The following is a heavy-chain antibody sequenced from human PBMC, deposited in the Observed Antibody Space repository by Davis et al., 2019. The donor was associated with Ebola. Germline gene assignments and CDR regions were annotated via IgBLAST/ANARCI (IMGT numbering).Heavy chain of an antibody. V-gene: IGHV4-4*02. Sequence: SETLSLTCTVSGGSLRSSNWWSCVCQSPGKGLEWSGEILQTGDTNYSPSLKGRVTISADTSRNQFSLKLTSVTAADTAVYYCARADALAGKKDSYYGMDVWGQGTTVTVSS. CDR3: ARADALAGKKDSYYGMDV. CDR2: ILQTGDT. J-gene: IGHJ6*02. CDR1: GGSLRSSNW. D-gene: IGHD6-19*01.